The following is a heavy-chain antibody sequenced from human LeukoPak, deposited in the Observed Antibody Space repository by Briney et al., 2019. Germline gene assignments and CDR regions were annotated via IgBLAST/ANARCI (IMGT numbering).Heavy chain of an antibody. D-gene: IGHD3-16*01. CDR2: INWNGGST. J-gene: IGHJ4*02. Sequence: PGGSLRLSCAASGFSFDDYDMSWVRQAPGKGLEWVSGINWNGGSTGYADSVKGRFTISRDNAKNSLYLQMGSLRAEDTALYYCAREEGGYFDYWGRGTLVTVSS. CDR1: GFSFDDYD. CDR3: AREEGGYFDY. V-gene: IGHV3-20*04.